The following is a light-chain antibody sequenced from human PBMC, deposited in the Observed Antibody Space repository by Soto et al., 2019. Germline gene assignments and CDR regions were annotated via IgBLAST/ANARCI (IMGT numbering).Light chain of an antibody. J-gene: IGLJ3*02. CDR1: NIGSKS. CDR2: YDS. Sequence: SYELTQPPSVSVAPGKSATISCGGDNIGSKSVHWYQQKPGQAPVLVMFYDSDRPSGIPERFSGFNSGNTATLTISGVEAGDEADYYCQVWDSSRDHVVFGGGTKLTVL. CDR3: QVWDSSRDHVV. V-gene: IGLV3-21*04.